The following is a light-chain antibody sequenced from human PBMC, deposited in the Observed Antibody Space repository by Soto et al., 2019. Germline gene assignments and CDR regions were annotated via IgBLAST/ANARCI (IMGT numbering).Light chain of an antibody. CDR2: DAS. CDR1: QTVSTF. V-gene: IGKV3-11*01. CDR3: QQPSGWPT. J-gene: IGKJ1*01. Sequence: EIVLTQSPDTLSLSPGERATLSCRASQTVSTFLAWYQQKPGQAPRLIVYDASKRAPGIPARFIGSGSGTDFTLTVSSLEPEDFALYYCQQPSGWPTFGQGTKVEI.